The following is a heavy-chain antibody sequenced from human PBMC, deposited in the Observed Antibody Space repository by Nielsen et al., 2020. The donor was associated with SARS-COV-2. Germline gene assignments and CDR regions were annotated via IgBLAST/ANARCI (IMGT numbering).Heavy chain of an antibody. CDR3: ARDSPKLVDTAMGDY. D-gene: IGHD5-18*01. Sequence: GESLKISCAASGFTFSSYSMNWVRQAPGKGLEWVSSISSSSSYIYYADSVKGRFTISRDNAKNSLYLQMNSLRAEDTAVYYCARDSPKLVDTAMGDYWGQGTLVTVSS. V-gene: IGHV3-21*01. CDR1: GFTFSSYS. CDR2: ISSSSSYI. J-gene: IGHJ4*02.